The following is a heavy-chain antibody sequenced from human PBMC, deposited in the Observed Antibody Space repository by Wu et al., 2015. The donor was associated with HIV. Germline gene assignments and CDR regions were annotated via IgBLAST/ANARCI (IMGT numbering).Heavy chain of an antibody. CDR3: ARDSTRVAFDI. CDR2: ISDSGST. J-gene: IGHJ3*02. D-gene: IGHD2-2*01. Sequence: QVQLQQWGAGLLKPSETLSLTCAVSGGSISSYFWSWIRQPPGKGLEWIGFISDSGSTNYNPSPKSRVTISVDTSKNQFSLKLSSVTAADTAVYYCARDSTRVAFDIWGQGTMVTVSS. CDR1: GGSISSYF. V-gene: IGHV4-59*01.